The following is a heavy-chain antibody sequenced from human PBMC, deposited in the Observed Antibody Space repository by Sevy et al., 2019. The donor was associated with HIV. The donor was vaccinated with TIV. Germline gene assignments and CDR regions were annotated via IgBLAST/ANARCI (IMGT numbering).Heavy chain of an antibody. V-gene: IGHV3-30*18. CDR1: GFTFSSYG. Sequence: GGSLRLSCAASGFTFSSYGMHWVRQAPGKGLEWVAVISYTGSTKYYADSVKGRFTISRDNSKNTLYLQMNSLRAEDTAVYYCAKEMTQRTARTLDIWGHGTMVTVSS. J-gene: IGHJ3*02. CDR2: ISYTGSTK. CDR3: AKEMTQRTARTLDI. D-gene: IGHD2-21*02.